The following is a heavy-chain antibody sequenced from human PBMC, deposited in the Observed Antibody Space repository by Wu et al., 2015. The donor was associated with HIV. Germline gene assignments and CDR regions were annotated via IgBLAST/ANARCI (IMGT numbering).Heavy chain of an antibody. D-gene: IGHD3-9*01. CDR2: INPYSGAR. CDR1: GGTASDDSASTFA. Sequence: QVQLVQSATEVKRPGSSVRLSCKASGGTASDDSASTFAMSWVRQAPGQGLEWVGWINPYSGARDYAQKFQGRVTMTLDTPIRTTYMELNGLTSDDTATYYCARGYQPRSPVIRFLDWAGRFDPWGQGTLVIVSS. J-gene: IGHJ5*02. V-gene: IGHV1-2*02. CDR3: ARGYQPRSPVIRFLDWAGRFDP.